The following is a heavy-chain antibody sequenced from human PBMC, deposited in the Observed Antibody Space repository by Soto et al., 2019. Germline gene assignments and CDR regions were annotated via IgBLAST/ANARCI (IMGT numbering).Heavy chain of an antibody. CDR1: GYTFTSYD. Sequence: QVQLVQSGAEVKKPGASVKVSCKASGYTFTSYDINWVRQATGQGLEWMGWMNPNSGNTGYAQKFQGRVTMTRNTSISTAYMELSSLRSEDTAVYYCARSFGPLPYYDSSGYDYWGQGTLVTVSS. CDR3: ARSFGPLPYYDSSGYDY. CDR2: MNPNSGNT. V-gene: IGHV1-8*01. J-gene: IGHJ4*02. D-gene: IGHD3-22*01.